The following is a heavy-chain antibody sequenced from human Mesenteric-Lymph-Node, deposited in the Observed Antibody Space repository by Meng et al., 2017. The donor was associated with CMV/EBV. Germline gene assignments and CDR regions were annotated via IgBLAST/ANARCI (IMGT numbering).Heavy chain of an antibody. Sequence: GESLKISCAASGFTVSSNYMSWVRQAPGKGLEWVSVIYSGGSTYYADSVKGRFTISRDNSKNTLYLQMNSLRAEDTAVYYCARECERGYCSSTSCYIRCAFDIWGQGTMVTVSS. CDR2: IYSGGST. D-gene: IGHD2-2*02. V-gene: IGHV3-66*02. CDR1: GFTVSSNY. J-gene: IGHJ3*02. CDR3: ARECERGYCSSTSCYIRCAFDI.